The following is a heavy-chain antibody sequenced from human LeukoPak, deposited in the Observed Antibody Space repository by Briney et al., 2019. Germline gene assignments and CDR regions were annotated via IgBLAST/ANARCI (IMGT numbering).Heavy chain of an antibody. CDR2: IYYSGST. Sequence: SETLSPTCTVSGGSISSYYWSWIRQPPGKGLEWIGYIYYSGSTNYNPSLKSRVTISVDTSKNQFSLKLSSVTAADTAVYYCARGRGFGGGSSGWYNNWFDPWGQGTLVTVSS. CDR1: GGSISSYY. V-gene: IGHV4-59*01. CDR3: ARGRGFGGGSSGWYNNWFDP. J-gene: IGHJ5*02. D-gene: IGHD6-19*01.